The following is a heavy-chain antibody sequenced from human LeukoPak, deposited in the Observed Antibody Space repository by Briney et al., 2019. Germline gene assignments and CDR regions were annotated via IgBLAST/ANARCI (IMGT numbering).Heavy chain of an antibody. Sequence: GGSLSLSCAASGFTFSDYYMSWIRQAPGKGLEWVSYISSSGSTIYYADSVKGRFTISRDNAKNSLYLQMNSLRAEDTAVYYCASSVVVPAAAPDYWGQGTLVTVSS. D-gene: IGHD2-2*01. CDR2: ISSSGSTI. V-gene: IGHV3-11*01. CDR3: ASSVVVPAAAPDY. J-gene: IGHJ4*02. CDR1: GFTFSDYY.